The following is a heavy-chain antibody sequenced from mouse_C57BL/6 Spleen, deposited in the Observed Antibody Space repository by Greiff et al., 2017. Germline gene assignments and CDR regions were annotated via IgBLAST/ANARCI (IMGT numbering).Heavy chain of an antibody. J-gene: IGHJ3*01. CDR1: GFTFSSYA. Sequence: EVKVVESGGGLVKPGGSLKLSCAASGFTFSSYAMSWVRQTPEKRLEWVATISDGGSYTYYPDNVKGRFTISIDNATNNLYLQMSHLKSEDTAMYSCAREDDMAYWGQGTLVTVSA. D-gene: IGHD2-3*01. CDR2: ISDGGSYT. V-gene: IGHV5-4*01. CDR3: AREDDMAY.